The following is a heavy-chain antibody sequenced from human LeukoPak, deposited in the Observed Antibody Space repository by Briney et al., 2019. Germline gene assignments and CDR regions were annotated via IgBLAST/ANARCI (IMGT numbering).Heavy chain of an antibody. Sequence: PSQTLSLTCTVAGGSISSSSYYWGWIRQPPGRGLEWIGGIYYSGSTYYNRSLNSRVTISVDTSKNQFSLKLSSVTAADTAVYYCARSLWFGERGAFDIWGQGTMVTVSS. V-gene: IGHV4-39*07. D-gene: IGHD3-10*01. CDR2: IYYSGST. J-gene: IGHJ3*02. CDR3: ARSLWFGERGAFDI. CDR1: GGSISSSSYY.